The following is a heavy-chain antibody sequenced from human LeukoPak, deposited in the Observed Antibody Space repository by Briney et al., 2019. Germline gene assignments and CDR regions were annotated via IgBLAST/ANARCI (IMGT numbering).Heavy chain of an antibody. CDR2: ISYDGSNK. CDR1: GFTFSSYA. J-gene: IGHJ4*02. V-gene: IGHV3-30-3*01. D-gene: IGHD3-22*01. Sequence: GRSLRLSCAASGFTFSSYAMHWVRQAPGKGLEWVAVISYDGSNKYYADSVKGRFTISRDNSKNTLYLQMNSLRAEDTAVYYCAKEYYDSSGYSFDYWGQGTLVTVSS. CDR3: AKEYYDSSGYSFDY.